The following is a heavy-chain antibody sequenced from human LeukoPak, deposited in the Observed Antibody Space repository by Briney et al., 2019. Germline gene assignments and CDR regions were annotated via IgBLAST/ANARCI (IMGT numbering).Heavy chain of an antibody. CDR3: APLEMATAIDY. V-gene: IGHV4-34*01. Sequence: EPSETLSLTCAVYGGSFSGYYWSWIRQPPGKGLEWIGEINHSGSTNYNPSLKSRVTISVDTSKNQFSLKLSSVTAADTAVYYCAPLEMATAIDYWGQGTLVTVSS. CDR1: GGSFSGYY. J-gene: IGHJ4*02. CDR2: INHSGST. D-gene: IGHD5-24*01.